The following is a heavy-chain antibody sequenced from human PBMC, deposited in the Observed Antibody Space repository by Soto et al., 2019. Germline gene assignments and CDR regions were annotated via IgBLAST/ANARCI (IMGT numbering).Heavy chain of an antibody. V-gene: IGHV3-33*01. CDR1: GFTFSSYG. Sequence: PGGSLRLSCAASGFTFSSYGMHWVRQAPGKGLEWVAVIWYDGSNKYYADSVKGRFTISRDNSKNTLYLQMNSLRAEDTAVYYFARVVEVLHYYDSSRYYRGWYGMDVWVQGTTVTVS. J-gene: IGHJ6*02. D-gene: IGHD3-22*01. CDR3: ARVVEVLHYYDSSRYYRGWYGMDV. CDR2: IWYDGSNK.